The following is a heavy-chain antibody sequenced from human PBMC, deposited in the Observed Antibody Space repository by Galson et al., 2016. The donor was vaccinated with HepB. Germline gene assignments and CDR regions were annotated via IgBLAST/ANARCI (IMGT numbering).Heavy chain of an antibody. CDR1: GFSLSTTGVG. CDR3: AHREGRSWTNWFDP. Sequence: PALVKPTHTLTLTCNFSGFSLSTTGVGVGWIRQPPGKGLEWLALIFWNNNKHYSPSLERRLTIAKATSKNQVVLTMANMDPADTGTYYCAHREGRSWTNWFDPWGQGALVTVSS. V-gene: IGHV2-5*01. CDR2: IFWNNNK. J-gene: IGHJ5*02. D-gene: IGHD6-13*01.